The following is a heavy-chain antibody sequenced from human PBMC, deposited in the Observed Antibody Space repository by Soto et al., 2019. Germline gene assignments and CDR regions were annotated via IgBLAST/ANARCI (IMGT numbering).Heavy chain of an antibody. CDR3: ARVGDCSGGSCYSISWFVP. CDR2: ISSSSSTI. D-gene: IGHD2-15*01. CDR1: GFTFSSYS. J-gene: IGHJ5*02. V-gene: IGHV3-48*02. Sequence: EVQLVESGGGLVQPGGSLRLSCAASGFTFSSYSMNWVRQAPGKGLEWVSYISSSSSTIYYADSVKGRFTISRDNAKNSLYLQMNSLRDDDTAVYYCARVGDCSGGSCYSISWFVPWGQGTLVTVSS.